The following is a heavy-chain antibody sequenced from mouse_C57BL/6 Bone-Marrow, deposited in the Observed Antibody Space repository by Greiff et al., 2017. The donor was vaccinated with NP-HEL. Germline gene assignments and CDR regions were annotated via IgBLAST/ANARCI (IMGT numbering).Heavy chain of an antibody. J-gene: IGHJ3*01. CDR1: GFNIKDDY. CDR2: IDSENGDT. CDR3: TTRVLITTVAPFAY. V-gene: IGHV14-4*01. D-gene: IGHD1-1*01. Sequence: VQLQQSGAELVRPGASVKLSCTASGFNIKDDYMHWVKQRPEQGLEWIGWIDSENGDTEYASKFHGKATITADKSSNTAYLQLSSLTSEDTAVYYCTTRVLITTVAPFAYWGQGTLVTVSA.